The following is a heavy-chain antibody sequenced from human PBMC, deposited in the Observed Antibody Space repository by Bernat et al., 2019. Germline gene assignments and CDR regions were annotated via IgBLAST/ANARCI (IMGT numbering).Heavy chain of an antibody. J-gene: IGHJ6*02. CDR3: AKGQSYYNYHVMGV. V-gene: IGHV3-23*01. CDR1: GFTFSSYA. Sequence: EVQLLESGGGLVQPGGSLRLSCAASGFTFSSYAMNWVRQPPGKGLEWVSAVSGSGGSTYYADSVKGHFTISRDNSKNTLYLQMNSLRVEDTAVYYCAKGQSYYNYHVMGVWGQGTTVTVSS. CDR2: VSGSGGST.